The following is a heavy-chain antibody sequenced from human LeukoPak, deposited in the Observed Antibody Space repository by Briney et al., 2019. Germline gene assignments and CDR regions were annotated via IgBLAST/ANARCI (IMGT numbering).Heavy chain of an antibody. CDR3: MGDSANYHFAY. D-gene: IGHD4/OR15-4a*01. CDR2: LYSGGAT. J-gene: IGHJ4*02. CDR1: GFIFRSYA. Sequence: PGGSLRLSCAASGFIFRSYAMSSVRQAPGKGLEWVSVLYSGGATYYADSVKGRFTITRNNSKNIVFLQMNDLRTEDTAFYYCMGDSANYHFAYWGQGALVTVSS. V-gene: IGHV3-66*01.